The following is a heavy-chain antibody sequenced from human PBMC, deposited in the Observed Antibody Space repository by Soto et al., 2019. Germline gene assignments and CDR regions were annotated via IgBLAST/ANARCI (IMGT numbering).Heavy chain of an antibody. V-gene: IGHV4-34*01. CDR1: GGSFSGYY. D-gene: IGHD1-1*01. CDR3: AATTAIYTLSRDV. J-gene: IGHJ6*01. CDR2: INHSGST. Sequence: SETLSITCAVYGGSFSGYYWSWIRQPPGKGLAWIGEINHSGSTNYNPSLKSRVTISVDTSKHQFSLKLSSVTAADTAVYYCAATTAIYTLSRDV.